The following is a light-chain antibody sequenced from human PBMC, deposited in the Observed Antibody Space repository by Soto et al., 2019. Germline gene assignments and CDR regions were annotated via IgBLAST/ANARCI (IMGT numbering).Light chain of an antibody. Sequence: EIVLTQSPGTLSLSPGERATLSCRASQSVSSSYLAWYQQKPGQAPRLLIYGASSRATGIPDRFSGSGSGTDFTLTISRLEPEDFAVYYCQQYGSSPSFGQRTKV. CDR3: QQYGSSPS. CDR1: QSVSSSY. CDR2: GAS. J-gene: IGKJ1*01. V-gene: IGKV3-20*01.